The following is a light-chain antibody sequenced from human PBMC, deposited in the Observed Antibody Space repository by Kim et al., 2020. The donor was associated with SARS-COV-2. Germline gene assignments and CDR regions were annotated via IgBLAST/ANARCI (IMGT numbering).Light chain of an antibody. CDR2: AAS. CDR3: QQYNGSSL. CDR1: QRVSSW. V-gene: IGKV1-5*01. J-gene: IGKJ4*01. Sequence: SASVGDRVTITCRASQRVSSWLAWYKRKPGKAPKLLIYAASSLESGVPSRFSGSASGTEFTLTISSLLPDDFATYYCQQYNGSSLFGGGTKVEIK.